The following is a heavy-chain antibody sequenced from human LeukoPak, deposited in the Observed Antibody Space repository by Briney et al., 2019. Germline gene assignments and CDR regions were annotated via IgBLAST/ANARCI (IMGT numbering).Heavy chain of an antibody. Sequence: GGSLRLSCAASGFTFSSYSMNWVRQAPGKGLEWVSYISSSSSAIYYADSVKGRFTISRDNAKNSLYLQMNSLRAEDTAVYYCARSPYYYDSSGYYHWGQGTLVTVSS. V-gene: IGHV3-48*04. CDR3: ARSPYYYDSSGYYH. CDR2: ISSSSSAI. D-gene: IGHD3-22*01. CDR1: GFTFSSYS. J-gene: IGHJ5*02.